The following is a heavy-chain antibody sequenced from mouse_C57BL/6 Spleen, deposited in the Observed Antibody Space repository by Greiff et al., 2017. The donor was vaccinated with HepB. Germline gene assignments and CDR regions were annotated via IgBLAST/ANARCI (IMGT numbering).Heavy chain of an antibody. J-gene: IGHJ2*01. CDR2: IDPNSGGT. Sequence: QVQLQQPGAELVKPGASVKLSCKASGYTFTSYWMHWVKQRPGRGLEWIGRIDPNSGGTKYNEKFKSKATLTVDKPSSTAYMQLSSLTSEDSAVYYCAKGITAVVATGDYFDYWGQGTTLTVSS. CDR3: AKGITAVVATGDYFDY. D-gene: IGHD1-1*01. V-gene: IGHV1-72*01. CDR1: GYTFTSYW.